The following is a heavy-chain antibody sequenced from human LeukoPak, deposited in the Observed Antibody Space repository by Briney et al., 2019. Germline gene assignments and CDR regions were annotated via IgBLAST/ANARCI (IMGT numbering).Heavy chain of an antibody. CDR3: ARETSTAAQYYFDY. D-gene: IGHD6-13*01. V-gene: IGHV3-74*01. J-gene: IGHJ4*02. Sequence: GGSLRLSCAASGLTLSSYWMHWVRQAPGKGLVWVSRIHRNGGITNYADSVKGRFTISRDSAKNTLYLQMNSLRAEDTAVYYCARETSTAAQYYFDYWGQGTQVTVSS. CDR2: IHRNGGIT. CDR1: GLTLSSYW.